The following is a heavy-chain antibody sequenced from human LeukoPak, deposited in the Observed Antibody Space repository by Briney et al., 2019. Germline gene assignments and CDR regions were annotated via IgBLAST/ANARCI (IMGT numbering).Heavy chain of an antibody. CDR3: AKDRRRVDQLLYFDY. J-gene: IGHJ4*02. Sequence: GGSLRLSCAASGFTVSSNYMSWVRQAPGKGLEWVSVIYSGGSTYYADSVKGRFTISRDNSKNTLYLQMNSLRAEDTAVYYCAKDRRRVDQLLYFDYWGQGTLVTVSS. CDR2: IYSGGST. D-gene: IGHD2-2*01. CDR1: GFTVSSNY. V-gene: IGHV3-53*01.